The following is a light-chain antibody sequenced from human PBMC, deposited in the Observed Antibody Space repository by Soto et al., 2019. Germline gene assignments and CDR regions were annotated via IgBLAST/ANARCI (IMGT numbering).Light chain of an antibody. CDR3: QQYNNWPWT. V-gene: IGKV3-15*01. Sequence: DIVLTQSPATLPLSPGERATLSCMASQSVSSNLAWYQQKPGQAPRLLIYGASTRATGVPARFSGSGSGTEFTLTISSLQSEDFAVYYCQQYNNWPWTFGQGTKVDIK. CDR1: QSVSSN. J-gene: IGKJ1*01. CDR2: GAS.